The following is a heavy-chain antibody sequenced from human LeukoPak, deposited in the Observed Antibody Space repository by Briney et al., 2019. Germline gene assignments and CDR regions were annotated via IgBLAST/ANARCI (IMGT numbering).Heavy chain of an antibody. J-gene: IGHJ2*01. Sequence: PSETLSLTCTVSGGSISSSSYYWGWIRQPPGKGLEWIGSIYYSGSTYYNPSLKSRVTISVDTSKNQISLSLSSVTAADTAVYYCARDRDEGFDLWGRGTLVTVSS. CDR1: GGSISSSSYY. CDR2: IYYSGST. CDR3: ARDRDEGFDL. V-gene: IGHV4-39*07.